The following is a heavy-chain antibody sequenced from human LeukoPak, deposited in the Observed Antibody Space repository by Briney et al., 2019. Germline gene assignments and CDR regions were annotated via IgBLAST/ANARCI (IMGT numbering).Heavy chain of an antibody. CDR3: ARDRSPRHYYDTSDYHGAAEY. CDR2: ISAYNGNT. V-gene: IGHV1-18*01. CDR1: GYTFTTYA. D-gene: IGHD3-22*01. J-gene: IGHJ4*02. Sequence: ASVKVSCKASGYTFTTYAITWVRQAPGQGLEWMGWISAYNGNTNYAQKLQGRVTMTTDTSTSTAYMELRSLRSDDTAVYYCARDRSPRHYYDTSDYHGAAEYWGQGTLVTVSS.